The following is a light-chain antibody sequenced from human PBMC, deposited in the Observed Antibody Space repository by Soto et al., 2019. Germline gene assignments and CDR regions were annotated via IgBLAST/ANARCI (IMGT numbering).Light chain of an antibody. CDR1: QSVSSSY. J-gene: IGKJ2*01. CDR2: GAS. CDR3: QQYGSSPYT. Sequence: EIVLTQSPGTLSLSPGERATLSCTASQSVSSSYLAWYQQKPRQAPRLLIYGASSRATGIPDRFSGSGSGTDFTFTISRLEPEDFELYYCQQYGSSPYTFGQGTKLEIK. V-gene: IGKV3-20*01.